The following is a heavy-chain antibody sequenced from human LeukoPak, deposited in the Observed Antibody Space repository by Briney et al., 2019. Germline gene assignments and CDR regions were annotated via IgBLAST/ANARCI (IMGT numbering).Heavy chain of an antibody. J-gene: IGHJ4*02. V-gene: IGHV3-73*01. CDR3: TRLIAAAKKFDY. CDR2: VRSKANSYAT. D-gene: IGHD6-13*01. CDR1: GFTFSGSA. Sequence: PGGSLRLSCAASGFTFSGSAMNWVRQASGKGLEWVGRVRSKANSYATAYAASVKGRFTISRDDSKNTAYLQMNSLKTEDTAVYYCTRLIAAAKKFDYWGQGTLVTVSS.